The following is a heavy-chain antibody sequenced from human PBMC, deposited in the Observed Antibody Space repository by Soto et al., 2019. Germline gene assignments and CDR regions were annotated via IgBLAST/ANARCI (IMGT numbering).Heavy chain of an antibody. D-gene: IGHD1-1*01. CDR2: IYPGDSDT. CDR3: ARPPYNWNDGTFFDY. V-gene: IGHV5-51*01. Sequence: GESLKISCKGSGYSFTSYWIGWVRQMPGKGLEWMGIIYPGDSDTRYSPSFQGQVTISADKSISTAYLQWSSLKASDTAMYYCARPPYNWNDGTFFDYWGQGTLVTVSS. J-gene: IGHJ4*02. CDR1: GYSFTSYW.